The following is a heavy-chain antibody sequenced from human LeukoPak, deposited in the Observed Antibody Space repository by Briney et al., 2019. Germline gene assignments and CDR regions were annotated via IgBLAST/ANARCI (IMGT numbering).Heavy chain of an antibody. CDR1: GGSISSSSYY. V-gene: IGHV4-39*01. CDR2: IYYSGST. D-gene: IGHD3-3*01. J-gene: IGHJ4*02. Sequence: SETLSLTCTVSGGSISSSSYYWGWIRQPPGKGLEWIGSIYYSGSTYYNPSLKSLVSISVDTSKNQFSLKLSSVTAADTAVYYCARHIVDAYDFWSGYYTPPYYFDYGGQGTLVTVSS. CDR3: ARHIVDAYDFWSGYYTPPYYFDY.